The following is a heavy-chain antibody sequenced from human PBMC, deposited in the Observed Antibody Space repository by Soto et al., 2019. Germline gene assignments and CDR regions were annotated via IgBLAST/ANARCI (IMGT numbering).Heavy chain of an antibody. J-gene: IGHJ6*03. Sequence: QVQLVESGGGVVNPGGSLRLSCAASGFTFSDYYMSWIRQAPGKGLEWVSYISSSGSTIYYADSVKGRFTISRDNAKNSLYLQMNSLRAEDTAVYYCARDERELDPVFPYYYYYYMDVWGKGTTVTVSS. D-gene: IGHD1-1*01. CDR2: ISSSGSTI. CDR3: ARDERELDPVFPYYYYYYMDV. V-gene: IGHV3-11*01. CDR1: GFTFSDYY.